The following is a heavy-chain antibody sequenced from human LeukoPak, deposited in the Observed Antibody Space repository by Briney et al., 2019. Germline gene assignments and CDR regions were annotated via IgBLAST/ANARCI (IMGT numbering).Heavy chain of an antibody. CDR1: GGSISSYY. CDR3: ALWGYFDSSGRHF. Sequence: PSETLSLTCTVSGGSISSYYWSWIRQPAGKGLEWIGRIYTSGSTNYNPSLKSRVTISVDTSKNQFSLNLNSVTAADTAVYYCALWGYFDSSGRHFWGQGTLVTVSS. CDR2: IYTSGST. J-gene: IGHJ4*02. V-gene: IGHV4-4*07. D-gene: IGHD3-22*01.